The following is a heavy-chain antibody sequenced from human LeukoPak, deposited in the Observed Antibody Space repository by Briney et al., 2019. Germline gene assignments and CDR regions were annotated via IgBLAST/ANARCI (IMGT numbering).Heavy chain of an antibody. CDR1: GFTVSSNY. CDR3: AKDPPGSGYYFDP. CDR2: IYSGGST. D-gene: IGHD5-12*01. J-gene: IGHJ5*02. V-gene: IGHV3-53*01. Sequence: GGSLRLSCAASGFTVSSNYMSWVRQAPGKGLDWVSVIYSGGSTYYAESVRGRFTISRDNSQNTLYLQMNSLRADDTAVYYCAKDPPGSGYYFDPWGQGTLVIVSS.